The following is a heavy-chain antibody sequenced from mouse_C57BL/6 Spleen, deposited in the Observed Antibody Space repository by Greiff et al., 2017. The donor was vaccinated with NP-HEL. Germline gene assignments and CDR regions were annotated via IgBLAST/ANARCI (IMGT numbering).Heavy chain of an antibody. CDR1: GFTFSSYG. CDR3: ARPQVFAY. V-gene: IGHV5-6*02. CDR2: ISSGGSYT. Sequence: DVMLVESGGDLVKPGGSPKLSCAASGFTFSSYGMSWVRQTPDKRLEWVATISSGGSYTYYPDSVKGRFTISRDNAKNTLYLQMSSLKSEDTAMYYCARPQVFAYWGQGTLVTVSA. J-gene: IGHJ3*01.